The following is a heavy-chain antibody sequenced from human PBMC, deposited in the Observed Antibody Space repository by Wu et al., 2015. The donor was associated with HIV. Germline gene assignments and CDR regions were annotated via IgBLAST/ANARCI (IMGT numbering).Heavy chain of an antibody. CDR2: INPNSGDT. D-gene: IGHD2-15*01. CDR1: GYTFSAAY. V-gene: IGHV1-2*02. CDR3: AAVYCTGGICYLGY. J-gene: IGHJ4*02. Sequence: QVQIVQSATEVKKPGASVKVSCKTSGYTFSAAYIHWVRQAPGEGLEWMGAINPNSGDTDYAQNVQGRVTITRDKSIRTAYLELNTLRFDDTAVYYCAAVYCTGGICYLGYWGQGTLLIVSS.